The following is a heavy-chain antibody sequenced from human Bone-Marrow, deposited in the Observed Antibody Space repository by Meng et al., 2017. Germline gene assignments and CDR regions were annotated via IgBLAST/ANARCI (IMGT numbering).Heavy chain of an antibody. J-gene: IGHJ4*02. CDR1: GGSFSGYY. CDR3: AGRNCSGGSCYYFDY. CDR2: INHSGST. D-gene: IGHD2-15*01. Sequence: SQTLSLTCAVYGGSFSGYYWSWIRQPPGKGLEWIGEINHSGSTNYSPSLKSRVTISVDTSKNQFSLKLSSVTAADTAVYYCAGRNCSGGSCYYFDYWGQGTLVTVSS. V-gene: IGHV4-34*01.